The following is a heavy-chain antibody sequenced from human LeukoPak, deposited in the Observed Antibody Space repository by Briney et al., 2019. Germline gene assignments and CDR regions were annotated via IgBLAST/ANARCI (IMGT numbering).Heavy chain of an antibody. J-gene: IGHJ3*02. CDR3: ARVRAPIAVAGDRPDAFDI. CDR2: IYYSGST. V-gene: IGHV4-59*08. Sequence: SETLSLTCTVSGGSISSYYWSWIRQPPGKGLEWIGYIYYSGSTNYNPSLKSRVTISVDTSKNQFSLKLSSVTAADTAVYYCARVRAPIAVAGDRPDAFDIWGQGTMVTVSS. D-gene: IGHD6-19*01. CDR1: GGSISSYY.